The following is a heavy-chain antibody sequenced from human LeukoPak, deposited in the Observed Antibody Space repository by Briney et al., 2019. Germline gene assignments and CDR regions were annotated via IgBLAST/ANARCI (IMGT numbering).Heavy chain of an antibody. CDR1: GYTFTSYG. CDR2: ISAYNGNT. J-gene: IGHJ4*02. V-gene: IGHV1-18*01. CDR3: ARDQTAYYDFWSGYFWYFDY. Sequence: ASVKVSCKASGYTFTSYGISWLRQAPGQGLEWMGWISAYNGNTNYAQKLQGRVTMTTDTSTSTAYMELRSLRSDDTAVYYCARDQTAYYDFWSGYFWYFDYWGQGTLVTVSS. D-gene: IGHD3-3*01.